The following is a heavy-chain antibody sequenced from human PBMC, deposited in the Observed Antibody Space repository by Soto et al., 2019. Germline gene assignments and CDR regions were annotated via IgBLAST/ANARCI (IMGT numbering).Heavy chain of an antibody. V-gene: IGHV3-30*18. CDR1: GFTFSSYG. CDR2: ISYDGRKK. D-gene: IGHD2-15*01. CDR3: AKDEVLVEVVARDYYGMDV. Sequence: QVQLVESGGGVVQPGRSLRLSCVVSGFTFSSYGMHWVRQAPGKGLEWVAVISYDGRKKYYADSVKGRFTISRDNYKNTLYLQMNNRRAEDTAVYYCAKDEVLVEVVARDYYGMDVWGQGTTVTVSS. J-gene: IGHJ6*02.